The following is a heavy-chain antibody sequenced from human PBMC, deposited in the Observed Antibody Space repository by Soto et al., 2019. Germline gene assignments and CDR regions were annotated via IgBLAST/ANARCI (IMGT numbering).Heavy chain of an antibody. CDR1: GGTFSSYA. J-gene: IGHJ4*02. D-gene: IGHD1-26*01. CDR2: IIPIFGTA. CDR3: ARGYKATKYSFPPLNY. V-gene: IGHV1-69*13. Sequence: SVKVSCKASGGTFSSYAISWVRQAPGQGLEWMGGIIPIFGTANYAQKFQGRVTITADESTSTAYMELSSLRSEDTAVYYCARGYKATKYSFPPLNYWGQGTLVTVSS.